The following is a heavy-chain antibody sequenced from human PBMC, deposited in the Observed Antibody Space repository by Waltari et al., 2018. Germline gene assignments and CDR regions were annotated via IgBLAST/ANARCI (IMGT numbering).Heavy chain of an antibody. J-gene: IGHJ6*02. V-gene: IGHV1-24*01. CDR3: ATGVGCGGDCYGKMDV. Sequence: QVHLVQSGAEVKKPGASVKVSCKVSGYTLTELSMHWVRQAPGKGLEWMGGFDPENGKTIYTQKFRGRVTMTEDTSTDTAYMELSSLRSEDTAVYYCATGVGCGGDCYGKMDVWGQGTTVTVSS. CDR1: GYTLTELS. CDR2: FDPENGKT. D-gene: IGHD2-21*02.